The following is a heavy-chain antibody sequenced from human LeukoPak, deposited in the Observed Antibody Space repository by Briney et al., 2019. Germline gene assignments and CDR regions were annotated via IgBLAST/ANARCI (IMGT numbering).Heavy chain of an antibody. V-gene: IGHV1-8*01. CDR3: VRTPPKGDIDY. D-gene: IGHD2-21*02. CDR1: GYTFINYD. J-gene: IGHJ4*02. CDR2: MSANSGNT. Sequence: ASVKVSCKTSGYTFINYDINWIRQAPGQGLEWLGRMSANSGNTGYAQKFQGRVTMTGTTSISTAFMELSRLTFEDTAVYYCVRTPPKGDIDYWGQGTLVTVSS.